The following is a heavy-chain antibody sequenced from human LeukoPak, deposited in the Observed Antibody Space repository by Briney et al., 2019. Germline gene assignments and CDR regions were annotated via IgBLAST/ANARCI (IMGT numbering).Heavy chain of an antibody. Sequence: GGALRLSCAASGFTFSSHYRNWIRQAPGRGLEWVSDISSTSTNTKYAGSVEGRFCISRDNAKNSLFLQMNSLRAADTAVYFCARDSGAYEVPYWYFDLWGRGKLVTVSS. D-gene: IGHD3-16*01. CDR3: ARDSGAYEVPYWYFDL. CDR1: GFTFSSHY. CDR2: ISSTSTNT. J-gene: IGHJ2*01. V-gene: IGHV3-11*05.